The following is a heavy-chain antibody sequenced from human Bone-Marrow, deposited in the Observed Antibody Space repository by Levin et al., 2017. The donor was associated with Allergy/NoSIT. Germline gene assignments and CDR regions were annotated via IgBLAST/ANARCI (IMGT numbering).Heavy chain of an antibody. V-gene: IGHV4-31*03. J-gene: IGHJ3*01. Sequence: LRLSCSVSGGSINTGDSYWNWIRQTPGRGLEWIGYIFYTGTTHYNPSLESRVTISVDTSKNLFSLTLNSVTAADTAVYYCARVGQWGDPFDFWGQGTLVTVSS. D-gene: IGHD1-26*01. CDR3: ARVGQWGDPFDF. CDR2: IFYTGTT. CDR1: GGSINTGDSY.